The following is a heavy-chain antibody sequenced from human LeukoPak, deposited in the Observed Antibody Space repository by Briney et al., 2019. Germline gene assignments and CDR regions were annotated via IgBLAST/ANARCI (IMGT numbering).Heavy chain of an antibody. V-gene: IGHV1-18*01. CDR1: GYTFTSYG. J-gene: IGHJ6*03. Sequence: ASVKVSCKASGYTFTSYGISWVRQAPGQGLEWMGWISAYNGNTNYAQKLQGRVTMTTDTSTSTAYMELRSLRSDDTAVYYCAREFITMVRGVHAIMDVWGKGTTVTVSS. D-gene: IGHD3-10*01. CDR3: AREFITMVRGVHAIMDV. CDR2: ISAYNGNT.